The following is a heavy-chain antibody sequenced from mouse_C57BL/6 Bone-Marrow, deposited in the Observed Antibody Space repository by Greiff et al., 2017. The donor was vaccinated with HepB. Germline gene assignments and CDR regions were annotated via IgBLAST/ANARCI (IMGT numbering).Heavy chain of an antibody. CDR2: IDPSDSYT. V-gene: IGHV1-50*01. CDR1: GYTFTSYW. Sequence: QVQLQQPGAELVKPGASVKLSCKASGYTFTSYWMQWVKQRPGQGLEWIGEIDPSDSYTNYNQKFKGKATLTVDTSSSTADMQLSSLTSEDSAVYYCARSHPDYWGQGTTLTVSS. CDR3: ARSHPDY. J-gene: IGHJ2*01.